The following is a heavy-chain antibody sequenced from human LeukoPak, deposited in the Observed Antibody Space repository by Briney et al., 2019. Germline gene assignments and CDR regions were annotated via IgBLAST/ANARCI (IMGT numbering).Heavy chain of an antibody. V-gene: IGHV3-23*01. CDR3: AKAKRLYYGDLGPGDYFDY. D-gene: IGHD4-17*01. Sequence: GRSLRLSCAASGFTFSSYAMSWVRQAPGKGLEWVSAISGSGGSTYYADSVKGRFTISRDNSKNTLYLQMNSLRAEDTAVYYCAKAKRLYYGDLGPGDYFDYWGQGTLVTVSS. CDR1: GFTFSSYA. J-gene: IGHJ4*02. CDR2: ISGSGGST.